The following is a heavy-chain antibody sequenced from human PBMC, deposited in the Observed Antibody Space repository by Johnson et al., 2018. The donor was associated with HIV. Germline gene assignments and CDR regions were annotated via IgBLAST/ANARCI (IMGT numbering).Heavy chain of an antibody. Sequence: QVQLVESGGGVVQPGRSLRLSCAASGFTFSSYAMHWVRQAPGKGLEWVAVISYDGSNKYYADSVKGRFTISRDNSKNTLYLQMNSLRAEDTAVYYCARHHITYYYTSGSPDAFDIWGQGTMVTVSS. J-gene: IGHJ3*02. D-gene: IGHD3-10*01. CDR3: ARHHITYYYTSGSPDAFDI. CDR1: GFTFSSYA. V-gene: IGHV3-30-3*01. CDR2: ISYDGSNK.